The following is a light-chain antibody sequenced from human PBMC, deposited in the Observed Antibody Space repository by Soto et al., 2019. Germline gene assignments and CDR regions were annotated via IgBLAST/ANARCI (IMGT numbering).Light chain of an antibody. CDR3: QQYGSSRST. CDR2: GAS. V-gene: IGKV3-20*01. CDR1: QSVSSSY. J-gene: IGKJ5*01. Sequence: EIVLTQSPGTLSLSPGERATLSCRASQSVSSSYLAWYQQKPGQAPRLLIYGASSRATGIPDGFSGSGSGTDFTLTISRLEPEDFAVYYCQQYGSSRSTFGQGTRLEIK.